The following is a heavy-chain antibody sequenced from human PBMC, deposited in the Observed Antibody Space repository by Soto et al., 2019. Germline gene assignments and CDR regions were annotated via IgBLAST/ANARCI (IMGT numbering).Heavy chain of an antibody. CDR1: GYTFSGVY. V-gene: IGHV1-2*02. J-gene: IGHJ4*02. Sequence: SVKVSCKASGYTFSGVYMHWVRQAPGQGLEWMGWINPNSGGTKSAEKFQGRVTMTRDTSISTAYMELSRLTSDDTAVYYCASAAVTGTAGLDFWGQGTQVTVSS. D-gene: IGHD6-19*01. CDR2: INPNSGGT. CDR3: ASAAVTGTAGLDF.